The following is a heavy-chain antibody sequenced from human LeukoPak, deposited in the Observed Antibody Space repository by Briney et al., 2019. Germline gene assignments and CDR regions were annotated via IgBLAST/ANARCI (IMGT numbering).Heavy chain of an antibody. V-gene: IGHV4-59*01. CDR2: IYYSGST. CDR3: TRGPVEYCSGGSCYDAFDI. D-gene: IGHD2-15*01. J-gene: IGHJ3*02. Sequence: PSETLSLTCTVSGGSMSTYYWSWLRQPPGKGLEWIGYIYYSGSTNYNPSLKSRVTISVDTSKNQFSLKLSSATAADTAVYYCTRGPVEYCSGGSCYDAFDIWGQGTLVTVSS. CDR1: GGSMSTYY.